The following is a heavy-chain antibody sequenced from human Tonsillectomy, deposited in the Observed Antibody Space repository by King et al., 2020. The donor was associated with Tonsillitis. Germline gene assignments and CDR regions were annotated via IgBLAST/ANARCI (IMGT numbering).Heavy chain of an antibody. CDR1: GFTFSSYA. D-gene: IGHD3-10*01. V-gene: IGHV3-64*01. CDR2: ISSNGGST. CDR3: ARGRWFGELLFYYYYGMDV. J-gene: IGHJ6*02. Sequence: VQLVESGGGLVQPGGSLRLSCAASGFTFSSYAMHWVRQAPGKGLEYVSAISSNGGSTYYANSVKGRFTISRDNSKNTLYLQMGSLRAEDMAVYYCARGRWFGELLFYYYYGMDVWGQGTTVTVSS.